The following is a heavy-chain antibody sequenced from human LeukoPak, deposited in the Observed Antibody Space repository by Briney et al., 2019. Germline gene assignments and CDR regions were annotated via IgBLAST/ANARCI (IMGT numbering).Heavy chain of an antibody. J-gene: IGHJ4*02. CDR2: IIPILGIA. CDR1: GGTFSSYA. D-gene: IGHD1-26*01. V-gene: IGHV1-69*04. Sequence: VASVKVSCKASGGTFSSYAISWVRQAPGQGLEWMGRIIPILGIANYAQKFQGRVTTTADKPTSTAYMELSSLRSEDTAVYYCASVTGVGATRGGHDYWGQGTLVTVSS. CDR3: ASVTGVGATRGGHDY.